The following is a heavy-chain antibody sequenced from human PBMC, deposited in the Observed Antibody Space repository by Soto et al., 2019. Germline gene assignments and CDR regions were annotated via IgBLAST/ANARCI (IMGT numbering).Heavy chain of an antibody. V-gene: IGHV3-33*01. D-gene: IGHD3-10*01. J-gene: IGHJ4*02. CDR3: ARELLLTSGSLDY. CDR2: IWYDGSNK. CDR1: GFTFSSYG. Sequence: GGSLRLSCAASGFTFSSYGMHWVRQAPGKGLEWVAVIWYDGSNKYYADSVKGRFTISRDNSKNTLYLQMNSLRAEDTAVYYCARELLLTSGSLDYWGQGTLVTVSS.